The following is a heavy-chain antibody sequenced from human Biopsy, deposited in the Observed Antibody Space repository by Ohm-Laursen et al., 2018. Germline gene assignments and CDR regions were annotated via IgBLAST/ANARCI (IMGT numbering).Heavy chain of an antibody. D-gene: IGHD1-26*01. V-gene: IGHV3-48*03. Sequence: LRLSCAASGFSFSSYGMHWVRQAPGKGMEWISYIYGGGSPVSYADSVKGRFTISRDNAQNSLYLHMNSLRAEDTAVYYCARLNSGTYDASDLWGQGTMVIVSS. CDR2: IYGGGSPV. J-gene: IGHJ3*01. CDR3: ARLNSGTYDASDL. CDR1: GFSFSSYG.